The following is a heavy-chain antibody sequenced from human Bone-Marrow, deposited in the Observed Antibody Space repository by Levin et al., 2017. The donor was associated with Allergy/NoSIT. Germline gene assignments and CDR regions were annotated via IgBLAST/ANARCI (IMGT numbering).Heavy chain of an antibody. Sequence: ASVKVSCKVSGYTLTELSMHWVRQAPGKGLEWMGGFDREDGETIYAQKFQGRVTMTEDTSTDTAYMELSSLRYEDTAVYYCATEGSLYSGYDGRLDYWGQGTLVTVSS. D-gene: IGHD5-12*01. CDR1: GYTLTELS. CDR3: ATEGSLYSGYDGRLDY. J-gene: IGHJ4*02. CDR2: FDREDGET. V-gene: IGHV1-24*01.